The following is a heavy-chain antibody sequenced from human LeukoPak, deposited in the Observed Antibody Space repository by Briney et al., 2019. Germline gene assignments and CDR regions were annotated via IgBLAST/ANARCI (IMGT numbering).Heavy chain of an antibody. V-gene: IGHV3-64D*06. D-gene: IGHD3-3*02. CDR1: GFAFSDYS. J-gene: IGHJ4*02. CDR2: INTNGGNT. CDR3: VKHFDY. Sequence: GGSLRRSCSASGFAFSDYSMHWVRQAPGKGLEYISGINTNGGNTYYAESVKGRFTISRDNSRDTLYLQMSSLIAEDTAVYYCVKHFDYWGQGSLVTVSS.